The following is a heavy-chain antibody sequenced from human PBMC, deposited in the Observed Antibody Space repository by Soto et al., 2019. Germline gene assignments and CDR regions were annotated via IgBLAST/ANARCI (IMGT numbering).Heavy chain of an antibody. CDR2: IYYSGSA. D-gene: IGHD4-17*01. J-gene: IGHJ6*02. CDR1: GGSISSSTYY. V-gene: IGHV4-39*01. CDR3: ARHGVDYGDYARYYYYGMDV. Sequence: QLQLQESGPGLVKPSETLSLTCTVSGGSISSSTYYWGWIRQPPGKGLERIGMIYYSGSAYYNTSPKSRVTISIDTSKNQVSLRLSSVTAADTAVYYCARHGVDYGDYARYYYYGMDVWGRGTTVTVSS.